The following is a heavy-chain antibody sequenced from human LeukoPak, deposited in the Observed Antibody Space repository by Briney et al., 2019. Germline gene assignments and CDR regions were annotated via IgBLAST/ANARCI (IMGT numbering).Heavy chain of an antibody. J-gene: IGHJ5*02. CDR2: INHSGST. CDR1: GGSFSGYY. V-gene: IGHV4-34*01. CDR3: ASGGSSWLNWFVP. D-gene: IGHD6-19*01. Sequence: SETLSLTCAVYGGSFSGYYWSWIRQPPGKGLEWIGEINHSGSTNYNPSLKSRVTISVDTSKNQFSLKLSSVTAADTAVYYCASGGSSWLNWFVPWGQGTLVTVSS.